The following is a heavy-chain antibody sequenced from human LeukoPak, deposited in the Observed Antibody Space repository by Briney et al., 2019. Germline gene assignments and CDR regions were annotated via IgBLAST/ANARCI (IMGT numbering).Heavy chain of an antibody. CDR3: ARAHSSSWYWFDP. D-gene: IGHD6-13*01. Sequence: PGGSLRLSCAASGFTFSSYDMHWVRQATGKGLEWVSAIGTAGDTYYPGSVKGRFTISRENAKNSLYLQMNSLRAGDTAVYYCARAHSSSWYWFDPRGQGTLVTVSS. V-gene: IGHV3-13*01. J-gene: IGHJ5*02. CDR2: IGTAGDT. CDR1: GFTFSSYD.